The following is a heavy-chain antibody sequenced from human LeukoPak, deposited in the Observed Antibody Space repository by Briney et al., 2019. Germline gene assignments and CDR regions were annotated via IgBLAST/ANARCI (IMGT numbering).Heavy chain of an antibody. Sequence: GGSLRLSCAASGFTVNSNYMSWVRQAPGKGLELVSVLYSGGSTFYADSVKGRFTISRHNSENTLYLQMNSLRAEDTAVYYCARSAWLDYCGQGTLVTVSS. CDR2: LYSGGST. V-gene: IGHV3-53*04. CDR3: ARSAWLDY. J-gene: IGHJ4*02. CDR1: GFTVNSNY.